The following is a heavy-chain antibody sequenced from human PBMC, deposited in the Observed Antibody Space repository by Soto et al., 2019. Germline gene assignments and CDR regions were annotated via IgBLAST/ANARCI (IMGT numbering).Heavy chain of an antibody. CDR3: ARRYSEMVIDGMDV. J-gene: IGHJ6*02. V-gene: IGHV3-21*01. CDR1: GFTFSSYS. CDR2: ISSSSSYI. D-gene: IGHD1-26*01. Sequence: EVQLVESGGGLVKPGGSLRLSCAASGFTFSSYSMNWVRQAPGKGLEWVSSISSSSSYIYYADSVKGRFTISRDNAKNSLYLQMNSLRAEDTAVYYCARRYSEMVIDGMDVWGQGTTVTVSS.